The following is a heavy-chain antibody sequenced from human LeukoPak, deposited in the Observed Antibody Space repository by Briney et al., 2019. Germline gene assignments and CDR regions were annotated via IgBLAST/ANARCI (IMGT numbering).Heavy chain of an antibody. J-gene: IGHJ5*02. Sequence: PSETLSLTCTVSGYSISSGYYWGWIRQPPGKGLEWIGSIYHSGSTYYNPSLKSRVTISVDTSKNQFSLKLSSVTAADTAVYYCARHHYYGSGSSWGQGTLVTVSS. V-gene: IGHV4-38-2*02. CDR2: IYHSGST. CDR1: GYSISSGYY. CDR3: ARHHYYGSGSS. D-gene: IGHD3-10*01.